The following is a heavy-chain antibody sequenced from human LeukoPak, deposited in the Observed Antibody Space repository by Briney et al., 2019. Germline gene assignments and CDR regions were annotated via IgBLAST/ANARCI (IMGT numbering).Heavy chain of an antibody. D-gene: IGHD1-26*01. J-gene: IGHJ5*02. CDR3: ARGGNYWPQWWFDP. CDR1: GGSFSGYY. V-gene: IGHV4-34*01. CDR2: INHSGST. Sequence: SYTLSLTCAVYGGSFSGYYWSWIRQPPGKGLEWIGEINHSGSTNYNPPLKSRVTSSVHTSKNQFSLKLSSVTAADTAVYYCARGGNYWPQWWFDPWGRGTLVSVSS.